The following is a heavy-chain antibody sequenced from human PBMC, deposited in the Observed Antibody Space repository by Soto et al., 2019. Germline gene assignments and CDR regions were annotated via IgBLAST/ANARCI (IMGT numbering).Heavy chain of an antibody. CDR2: ISGSGGNT. V-gene: IGHV3-23*01. CDR3: AKGKSNKVSVRTSFDC. CDR1: GFTFSSYS. Sequence: PXGFLSLSFAASGFTFSSYSMNWVRQAPGKGLEWVSVISGSGGNTYYADSVKGRFTISRDNSKNTLFLQMNSLRAEDTAIYYRAKGKSNKVSVRTSFDCWGQGTLVTVSS. J-gene: IGHJ4*02. D-gene: IGHD4-17*01.